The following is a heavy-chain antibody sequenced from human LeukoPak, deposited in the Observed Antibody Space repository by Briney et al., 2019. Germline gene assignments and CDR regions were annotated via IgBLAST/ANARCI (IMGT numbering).Heavy chain of an antibody. D-gene: IGHD2-2*02. J-gene: IGHJ4*02. Sequence: GGSLRLSCAASGFTFGRYAMHWVRQAPGKGLEWLGFVSHDAITEDYADSVKGRFIISRDTSRNMLYLEMKSLTPDDTAVYFCARDEDYQLLYQPDYWGQGTLVTVSS. CDR1: GFTFGRYA. V-gene: IGHV3-30*03. CDR2: VSHDAITE. CDR3: ARDEDYQLLYQPDY.